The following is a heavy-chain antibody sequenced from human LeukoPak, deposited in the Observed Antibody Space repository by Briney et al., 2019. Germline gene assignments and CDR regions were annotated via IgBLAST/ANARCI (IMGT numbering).Heavy chain of an antibody. CDR2: INSDGKIT. CDR1: GFTLTTYW. V-gene: IGHV3-74*01. J-gene: IGHJ3*02. Sequence: PGVSLRLSCAASGFTLTTYWMHWVRQAPGKGLVWVSRINSDGKITTYADSVKGRLTISGDYAKNTLYLQMNSLRAEDAAVYYCARDSGHDAFDIWGQGTTVTVSS. CDR3: ARDSGHDAFDI.